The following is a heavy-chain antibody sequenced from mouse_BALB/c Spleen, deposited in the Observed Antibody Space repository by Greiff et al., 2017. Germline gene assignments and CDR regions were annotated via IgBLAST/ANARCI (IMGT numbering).Heavy chain of an antibody. Sequence: EVQLVESGGGLVKPGGSLKLSCAASGFTFSSYAMSWVRQTPEKRLEWVASISSGGSTYYPDSVKGRFTISRDNARNILYLQMSSLRSEDTAMYYCARAPAHYYAMDYWGQGTSVTVSS. CDR2: ISSGGST. CDR1: GFTFSSYA. CDR3: ARAPAHYYAMDY. J-gene: IGHJ4*01. V-gene: IGHV5-6-5*01.